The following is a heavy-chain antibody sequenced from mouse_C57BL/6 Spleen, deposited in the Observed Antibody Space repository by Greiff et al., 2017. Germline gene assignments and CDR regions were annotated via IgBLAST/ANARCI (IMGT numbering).Heavy chain of an antibody. Sequence: QVQLQQPGAELVKPGASVKLSCKASGYTFTSSWMPWVKQRPGQGLEWIGEIDPSDSYTNYNQKFEGKATLTVDTSSSTAYMQLSSLTSEDSAVYYCARWTTVVATKDFDYWGQGTTLTVSS. D-gene: IGHD1-1*01. CDR1: GYTFTSSW. V-gene: IGHV1-50*01. J-gene: IGHJ2*01. CDR3: ARWTTVVATKDFDY. CDR2: IDPSDSYT.